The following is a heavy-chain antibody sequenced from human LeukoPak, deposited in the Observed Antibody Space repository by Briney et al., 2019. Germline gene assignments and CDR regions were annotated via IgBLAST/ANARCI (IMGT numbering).Heavy chain of an antibody. V-gene: IGHV1-2*02. D-gene: IGHD6-13*01. Sequence: ASVKVACKASGYTFTGYYMHWVRQAPGQGLEWMGWIDPNSGGTNYAQKFQGRVTMTRDTSISTAYMELSRLRSDDTAVYYCARAGIAAAGTDYWGQGTLVTVSS. CDR3: ARAGIAAAGTDY. CDR1: GYTFTGYY. J-gene: IGHJ4*02. CDR2: IDPNSGGT.